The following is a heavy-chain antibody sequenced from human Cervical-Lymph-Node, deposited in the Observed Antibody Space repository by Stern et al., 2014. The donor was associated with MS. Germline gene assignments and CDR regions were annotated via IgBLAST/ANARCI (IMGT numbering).Heavy chain of an antibody. CDR1: GFTFSGSA. CDR2: IRTKANSYAT. D-gene: IGHD6-13*01. Sequence: EDQLVESGGGLVQPGGSLKLSCAASGFTFSGSAMHWVRQASGKGLEWVGRIRTKANSYATAYAASVKGRFTISRDDSKNTAYLQMNSLKIEDTAVYYCTGQQPADYWGQGTLVTVSS. CDR3: TGQQPADY. V-gene: IGHV3-73*01. J-gene: IGHJ4*02.